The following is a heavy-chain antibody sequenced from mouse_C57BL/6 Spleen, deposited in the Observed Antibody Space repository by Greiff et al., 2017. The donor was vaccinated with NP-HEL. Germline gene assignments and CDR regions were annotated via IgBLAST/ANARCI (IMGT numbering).Heavy chain of an antibody. Sequence: EVQVVESGGGLVKPGGSLKLSCAASGFTFSDYGMHWVRQAPEKGLEWVAYISSGSSTIYYADTVKGRVTISRDNAKNTLFLQMTSLRSEDTAMYYCARKLLYAMDYWGQGTSVTVSS. CDR1: GFTFSDYG. J-gene: IGHJ4*01. CDR2: ISSGSSTI. V-gene: IGHV5-17*01. CDR3: ARKLLYAMDY.